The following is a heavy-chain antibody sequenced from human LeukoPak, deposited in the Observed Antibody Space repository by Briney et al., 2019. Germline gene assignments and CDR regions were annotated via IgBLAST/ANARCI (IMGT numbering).Heavy chain of an antibody. CDR3: ARGPSSQFRSDY. J-gene: IGHJ4*02. D-gene: IGHD2-15*01. CDR2: IGSSSSRI. V-gene: IGHV3-48*01. Sequence: VSYIGSSSSRIYYADSVKGRFTISRDNAKNSLYLQMNGLRAEDTAVYYCARGPSSQFRSDYWGQGTLVTVSS.